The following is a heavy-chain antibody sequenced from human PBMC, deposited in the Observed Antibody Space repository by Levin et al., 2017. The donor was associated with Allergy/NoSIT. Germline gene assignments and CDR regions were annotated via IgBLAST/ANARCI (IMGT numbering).Heavy chain of an antibody. J-gene: IGHJ6*03. CDR1: GFTFSSYS. Sequence: GESLKISCAASGFTFSSYSMNWVRQAPGKGLEWVSSISSSSSYIYYADSVKGRFTISRDNAKNSLYLQMNSLRAEDTAVYYCARDRPITGTTGYYYMDVWGKGTTVTVSS. CDR3: ARDRPITGTTGYYYMDV. V-gene: IGHV3-21*01. D-gene: IGHD1-20*01. CDR2: ISSSSSYI.